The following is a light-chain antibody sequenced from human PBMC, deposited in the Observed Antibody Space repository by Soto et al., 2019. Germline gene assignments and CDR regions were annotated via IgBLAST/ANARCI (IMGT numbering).Light chain of an antibody. V-gene: IGKV3-20*01. CDR1: QSVSTNY. Sequence: VFTQPPGALSLSQEERATLSCRASQSVSTNYLAWYQQKPGQAPRLVIYGASNRATGIPDRFSASGSGTDFTLTISRLEPEDFAVYYCQQYISSPLTFGQGTKVDIK. J-gene: IGKJ1*01. CDR2: GAS. CDR3: QQYISSPLT.